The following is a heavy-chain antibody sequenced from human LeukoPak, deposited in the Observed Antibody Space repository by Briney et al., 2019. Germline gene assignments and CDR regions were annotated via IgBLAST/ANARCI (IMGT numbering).Heavy chain of an antibody. D-gene: IGHD3-22*01. J-gene: IGHJ6*03. CDR1: GYTFTSYG. V-gene: IGHV1-2*02. Sequence: ASVKVSCKASGYTFTSYGISWVRQAPGQGLEWMGWINPNSGGTNYAQKFQGRVTMTRDTSISTAYMELSRLRSDDTAVYYCATDYYDSSGYLYYYYYMDVWGKGTTVTVSS. CDR2: INPNSGGT. CDR3: ATDYYDSSGYLYYYYYMDV.